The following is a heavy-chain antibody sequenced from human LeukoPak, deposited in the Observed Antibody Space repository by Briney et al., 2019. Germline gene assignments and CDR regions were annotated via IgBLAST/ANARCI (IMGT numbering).Heavy chain of an antibody. CDR3: AKDSSGGAWDDLPYYDFWSGYLSDGDY. CDR2: ISYDGSNK. CDR1: GFTFSSYG. D-gene: IGHD3-3*01. V-gene: IGHV3-30*18. J-gene: IGHJ4*02. Sequence: GGSLRLSCAASGFTFSSYGTHWVRQAPGKGLEWVAVISYDGSNKYYADSVKGRFTISRDNSKNTLYLQMNSLRAEDTAVYYCAKDSSGGAWDDLPYYDFWSGYLSDGDYWGQGTLVTVSS.